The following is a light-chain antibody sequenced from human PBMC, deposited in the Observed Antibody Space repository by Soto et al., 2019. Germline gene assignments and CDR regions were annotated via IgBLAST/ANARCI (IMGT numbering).Light chain of an antibody. CDR2: DAS. CDR1: QSVSGW. Sequence: DDRMAQNPCTLSASAGDTETVTCRASQSVSGWLAWYQQKPGEAPKLLIYDASALPRGIPSRFSGSGSGTKFTLTIASVQADDFKSYFGQQLSTYPVTFGQGTHWRL. CDR3: QQLSTYPVT. V-gene: IGKV1-5*01. J-gene: IGKJ5*01.